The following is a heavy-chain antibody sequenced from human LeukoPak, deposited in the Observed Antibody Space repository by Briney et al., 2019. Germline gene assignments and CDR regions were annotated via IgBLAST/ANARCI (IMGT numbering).Heavy chain of an antibody. CDR2: IYYSGST. Sequence: PSETLSLTCTVSGGSISSYYWSWIRQPPGKGLEWIGYIYYSGSTNYNPSLKSRVTISVDTSKNQFSLKLSSVTAADTAVYYCARGSSGSYYFTPAGWFDPWGQGTLVTVSS. CDR1: GGSISSYY. V-gene: IGHV4-59*12. D-gene: IGHD1-26*01. J-gene: IGHJ5*02. CDR3: ARGSSGSYYFTPAGWFDP.